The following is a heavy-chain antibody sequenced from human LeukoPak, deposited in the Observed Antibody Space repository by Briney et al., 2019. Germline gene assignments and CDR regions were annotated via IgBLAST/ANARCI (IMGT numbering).Heavy chain of an antibody. D-gene: IGHD5-18*01. CDR1: RFTLSTYW. V-gene: IGHV3-7*01. Sequence: GGSLRLSCAASRFTLSTYWMSWVRQAPGKGLEWVAHIKQDGSQEYYVDSVKGRFTISRDNAKDSLYLQMNSLRAEDTAVYYCARDRYGYFAPDYWGQGTLVTVSS. CDR2: IKQDGSQE. J-gene: IGHJ4*02. CDR3: ARDRYGYFAPDY.